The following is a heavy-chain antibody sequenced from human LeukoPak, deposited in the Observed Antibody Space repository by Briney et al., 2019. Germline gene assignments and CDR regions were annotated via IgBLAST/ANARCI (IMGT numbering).Heavy chain of an antibody. D-gene: IGHD3-3*01. J-gene: IGHJ6*03. CDR1: GLTFGDHG. CDR2: ISWNGGST. V-gene: IGHV3-20*04. CDR3: ACSFVRRRPIFGVVNWEYYYYYMDV. Sequence: PGGSLRLSCAASGLTFGDHGMSWVRQAPGKGLEWVSGISWNGGSTSYADSVEGRFTISRDNAKNSLYLQMNSLRAEDTAVYYCACSFVRRRPIFGVVNWEYYYYYMDVWGKGTTVTVSS.